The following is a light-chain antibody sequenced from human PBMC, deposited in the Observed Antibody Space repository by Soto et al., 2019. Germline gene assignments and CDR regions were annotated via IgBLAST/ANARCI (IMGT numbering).Light chain of an antibody. CDR1: SSDVGGYNY. J-gene: IGLJ2*01. CDR2: DVS. Sequence: QSALTQPASVSASPGQSITISCTGTSSDVGGYNYVSWYQQHPGKAPKLMIYDVSNRPSGVSNRFSGSKSGNTASLTISGLQADDEADYNCSSYTSSSIPVVFGGGTKLTVL. CDR3: SSYTSSSIPVV. V-gene: IGLV2-14*01.